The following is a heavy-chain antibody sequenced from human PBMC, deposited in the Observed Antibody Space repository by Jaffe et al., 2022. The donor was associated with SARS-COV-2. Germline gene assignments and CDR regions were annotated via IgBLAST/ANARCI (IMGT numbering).Heavy chain of an antibody. J-gene: IGHJ4*02. V-gene: IGHV3-23*01. CDR1: GFTYREYD. D-gene: IGHD1-7*01. Sequence: EVQLLESGGGLVQPGGSLRLSCAASGFTYREYDMSWVRQAPGKGLEWILAISSSGDGTTYADSVKGRFTISRDNSKNTLYLQMNSLRAEDTAVYYCAKVGTTNTPYKYYFDSWGQGTLVTVSS. CDR3: AKVGTTNTPYKYYFDS. CDR2: ISSSGDGT.